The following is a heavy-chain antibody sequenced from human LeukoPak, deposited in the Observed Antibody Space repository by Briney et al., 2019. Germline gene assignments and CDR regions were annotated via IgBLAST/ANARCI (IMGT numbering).Heavy chain of an antibody. J-gene: IGHJ5*02. CDR3: ARGDPFRAGWFDP. D-gene: IGHD6-13*01. CDR1: GGSFSGYY. CDR2: IYTSGST. V-gene: IGHV4-59*10. Sequence: SETLSLTCAVYGGSFSGYYWSWIRQPPGKGLEWIGRIYTSGSTNYNPSLKSRLTMSVDTSKNHFSLKLSSVTAADTAVYYCARGDPFRAGWFDPWGQGTLVTVSS.